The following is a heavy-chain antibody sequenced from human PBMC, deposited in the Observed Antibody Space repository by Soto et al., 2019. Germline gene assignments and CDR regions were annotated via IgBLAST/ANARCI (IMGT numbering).Heavy chain of an antibody. D-gene: IGHD3-10*01. Sequence: EVQLVESGGGLVQPGGSLRLSCAASGFTFSSYDMHWVRQATGKGLEWVSTIGTAGDTYYPGSVKGRFTISRENAKNSLYLKRNSLRAGDTAVYYCARGVTLVRGVIIDWFDPWGQGTLVTVSS. CDR1: GFTFSSYD. V-gene: IGHV3-13*04. CDR2: IGTAGDT. CDR3: ARGVTLVRGVIIDWFDP. J-gene: IGHJ5*02.